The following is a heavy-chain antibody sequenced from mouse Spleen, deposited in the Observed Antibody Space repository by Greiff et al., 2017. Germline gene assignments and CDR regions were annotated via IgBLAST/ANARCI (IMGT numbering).Heavy chain of an antibody. CDR2: INPSNGGT. CDR3: ARGDYDYDRGSYYFDY. D-gene: IGHD2-4*01. CDR1: GYTFTSYW. J-gene: IGHJ2*01. Sequence: QVQLQQPGTELVKPGASVKLSCKASGYTFTSYWMHWVKQRPGQGLEWIGNINPSNGGTNYNEKFKSKATLTVDKSSSTAYMQLSSLTSEDSAVYYCARGDYDYDRGSYYFDYWGQGTTLTVSS. V-gene: IGHV1-53*01.